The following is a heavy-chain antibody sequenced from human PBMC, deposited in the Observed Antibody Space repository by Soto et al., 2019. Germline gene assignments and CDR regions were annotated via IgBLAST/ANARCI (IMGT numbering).Heavy chain of an antibody. CDR2: VSIGGST. Sequence: GGSPRLSCAASGFTFSSYAMGWVRQGPGKGLEWVAVVSIGGSTHYADSVRGRFTISRDNSKNTLSLQMNSLTAEDTAVYFCAKRRGAGGHFDYWGQGALVTVS. V-gene: IGHV3-23*01. CDR3: AKRRGAGGHFDY. D-gene: IGHD2-15*01. CDR1: GFTFSSYA. J-gene: IGHJ4*02.